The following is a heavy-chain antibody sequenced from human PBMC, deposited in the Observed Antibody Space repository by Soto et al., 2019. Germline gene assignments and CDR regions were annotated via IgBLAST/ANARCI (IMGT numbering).Heavy chain of an antibody. V-gene: IGHV4-31*02. CDR1: GGSFISGGYY. Sequence: SETLSLTCFVSGGSFISGGYYFICIRQLPWKALEYIGYVYYNGNTFYNPSLKSRVIISVDTSQNQFSLKLTSVTAADTAVYYCARGHCNGGDCPNWFDPWGQGTQVTVSS. CDR2: VYYNGNT. CDR3: ARGHCNGGDCPNWFDP. J-gene: IGHJ5*02. D-gene: IGHD2-21*02.